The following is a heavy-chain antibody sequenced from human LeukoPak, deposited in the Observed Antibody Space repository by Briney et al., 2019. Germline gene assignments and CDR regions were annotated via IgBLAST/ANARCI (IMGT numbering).Heavy chain of an antibody. V-gene: IGHV4-4*02. J-gene: IGHJ4*02. Sequence: SETLSLTCAVSGGSISSSNWWSWVRQPPGKGLEWIGEIYHSGSTYYNPSLKSRVTISVDTSKNQFSLKLSSVTAADTAVYYCARVPVVVTAEYYFDYWGQGTLVTVSS. D-gene: IGHD2-21*02. CDR2: IYHSGST. CDR3: ARVPVVVTAEYYFDY. CDR1: GGSISSSNW.